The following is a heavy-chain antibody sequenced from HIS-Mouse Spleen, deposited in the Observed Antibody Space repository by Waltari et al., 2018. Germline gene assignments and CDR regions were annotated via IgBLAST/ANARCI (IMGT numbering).Heavy chain of an antibody. J-gene: IGHJ4*02. Sequence: QVQLQQWGAGLLKPSETLSLTCAVYGGSFSGYYWSWIRQPPGKGLEWIGEINHSGSTNYKPSLKSRVTISVDTAKNQFSLKLSSVTAADTAVYYCAGYNWNYGTDYWGQGTLVTVSS. CDR1: GGSFSGYY. CDR2: INHSGST. V-gene: IGHV4-34*01. D-gene: IGHD1-7*01. CDR3: AGYNWNYGTDY.